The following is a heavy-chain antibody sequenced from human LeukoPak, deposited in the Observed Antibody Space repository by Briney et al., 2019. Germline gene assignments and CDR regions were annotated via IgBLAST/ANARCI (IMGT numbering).Heavy chain of an antibody. CDR3: ARVTTGIEARPSEVLH. CDR1: GYFITTGYY. CDR2: IHYTGRT. D-gene: IGHD6-6*01. V-gene: IGHV4-38-2*02. J-gene: IGHJ4*02. Sequence: SETLSLTCTVSGYFITTGYYWGCIRHPPGKGLECIWTIHYTGRTYYKPSLKSRVTISVDTSKNQFSLEVRSLSAADTAMYYCARVTTGIEARPSEVLHWGQGTLLTVSS.